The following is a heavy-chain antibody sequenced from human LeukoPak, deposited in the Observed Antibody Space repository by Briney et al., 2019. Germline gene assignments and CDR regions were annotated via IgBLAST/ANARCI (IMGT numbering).Heavy chain of an antibody. Sequence: SETLSLTCTVSGGSISRSSYYWGWIRQPPGKGLEWIGYIYYNGDTHYNPSLNSRLSMSVDTPNKQFSLNLRSVTAADTAVYYCVRGPYGSSISNWFDPWGQGLLVTVSS. CDR1: GGSISRSSYY. V-gene: IGHV4-61*05. J-gene: IGHJ5*02. CDR3: VRGPYGSSISNWFDP. CDR2: IYYNGDT. D-gene: IGHD3-10*01.